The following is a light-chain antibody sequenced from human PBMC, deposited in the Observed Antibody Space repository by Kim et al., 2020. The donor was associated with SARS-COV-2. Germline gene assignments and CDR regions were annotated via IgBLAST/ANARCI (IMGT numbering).Light chain of an antibody. CDR3: QVWDSSSDHHF. J-gene: IGLJ1*01. Sequence: PGKTARITWGGKNIGIKSVHWYQQKPGQAPILVIYYDRDRPSGIPERFSCSNSGNTATLTISRVDAGDEADYYCQVWDSSSDHHFFGTGTKVTVL. CDR1: NIGIKS. V-gene: IGLV3-21*04. CDR2: YDR.